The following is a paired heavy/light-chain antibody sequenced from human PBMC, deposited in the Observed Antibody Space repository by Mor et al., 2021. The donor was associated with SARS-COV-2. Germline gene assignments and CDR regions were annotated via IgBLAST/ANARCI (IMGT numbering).Light chain of an antibody. J-gene: IGKJ2*01. CDR1: QSISNY. Sequence: DIQMTQSPSSLSASVGDRVTITCRASQSISNYLNWYQQKPGKAPNLLIYAASTLQSGVPSRFSGSGSGTDFTLTISSLQPEDFATYYCQQSYSTPPATFGQGTKLEIK. V-gene: IGKV1-39*01. CDR3: QQSYSTPPAT. CDR2: AAS.
Heavy chain of an antibody. V-gene: IGHV3-23*01. CDR2: ITGSGST. J-gene: IGHJ6*02. Sequence: EVQLLESGGGLIQPGGSLRLSCAASVFTFRNYAMSWVRQGPGKGLEWVSAITGSGSTYYADSVKGRFTISRDNSKNTLYLQMNSLRAEDTAVYYCAKDRVGYNYEGSIDVWGQGTTVTVSS. D-gene: IGHD5-18*01. CDR3: AKDRVGYNYEGSIDV. CDR1: VFTFRNYA.